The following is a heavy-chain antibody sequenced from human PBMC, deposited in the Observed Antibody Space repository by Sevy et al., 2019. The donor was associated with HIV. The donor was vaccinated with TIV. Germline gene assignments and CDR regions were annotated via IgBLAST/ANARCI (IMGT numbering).Heavy chain of an antibody. J-gene: IGHJ6*02. V-gene: IGHV3-21*01. Sequence: GGSLRLSCAASGFTFSSYSMNWVRQAPGKGLEWVTSISSSSRYIYYVDSVKGRFTVSRDNSKNSLYLQMNSLRAEDTAVYYSARDLSAHIDYYSMDVWGQGTTVTVSS. CDR2: ISSSSRYI. D-gene: IGHD1-26*01. CDR3: ARDLSAHIDYYSMDV. CDR1: GFTFSSYS.